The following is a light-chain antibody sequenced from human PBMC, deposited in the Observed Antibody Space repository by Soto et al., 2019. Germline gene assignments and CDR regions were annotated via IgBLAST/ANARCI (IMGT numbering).Light chain of an antibody. CDR3: QKYNSDSLT. J-gene: IGKJ4*01. Sequence: DIQMTQSPSSLSASVGDRVTITCRASQGISDYLAWYQQKPGKVPKLLIRAASTLQLGVPSRFSGSGSGTDFTLTISSLQPEDVATYHCQKYNSDSLTFGGGTKVEIK. CDR1: QGISDY. CDR2: AAS. V-gene: IGKV1-27*01.